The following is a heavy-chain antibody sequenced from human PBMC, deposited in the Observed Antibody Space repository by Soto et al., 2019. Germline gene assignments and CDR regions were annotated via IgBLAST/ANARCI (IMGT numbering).Heavy chain of an antibody. D-gene: IGHD2-15*01. J-gene: IGHJ1*01. CDR1: GFTFSSYA. CDR2: ISGSGGST. CDR3: AKGICSGGSCYSSPDYYQH. V-gene: IGHV3-23*01. Sequence: GSLRLSCAASGFTFSSYAMSWVRQAPGKGLEWVSAISGSGGSTYYADSVKGRFTISRDNSKNTLYLQMNSLRAEDTAVYYCAKGICSGGSCYSSPDYYQHWGQGTLVTVSS.